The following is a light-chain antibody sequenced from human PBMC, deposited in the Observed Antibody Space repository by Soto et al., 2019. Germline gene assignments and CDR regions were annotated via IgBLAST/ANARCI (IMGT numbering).Light chain of an antibody. CDR2: DAS. Sequence: DIPMTQSPSTLSASVGDRVTITCRASQSVSYWLAWYQQKPGKAPKLLIHDASSLESGVPSRFRGGGSGQEFTLTISGLQPDDFATYYCQQCGFSFGPGTKVEMK. J-gene: IGKJ3*01. V-gene: IGKV1-5*01. CDR3: QQCGFS. CDR1: QSVSYW.